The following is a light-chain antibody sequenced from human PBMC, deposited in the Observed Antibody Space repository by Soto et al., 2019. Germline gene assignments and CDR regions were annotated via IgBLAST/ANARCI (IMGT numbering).Light chain of an antibody. J-gene: IGKJ1*01. V-gene: IGKV3-20*01. CDR3: QQYGSSPRT. CDR2: GAS. CDR1: QSVSSSY. Sequence: IVLTQSPGTLSLSPGEGATLSWRASQSVSSSYLAWYQQKPGQAPRLLIYGASSRATGIPARFSGSGSGTDFTLTISRLEPEDFAVYYCQQYGSSPRTFGQGTKVEIK.